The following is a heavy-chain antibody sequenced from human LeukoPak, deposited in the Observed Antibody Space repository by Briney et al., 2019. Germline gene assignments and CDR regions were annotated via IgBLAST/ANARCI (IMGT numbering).Heavy chain of an antibody. CDR3: ARDYDVIPAAGNGMDV. V-gene: IGHV1-18*01. CDR1: GYTFISYG. Sequence: ASVKVSCKASGYTFISYGISWVRQAPGQGREWMGWISGYNGNTKYAQNVQGRGTMTKDTSTSTAYMELTSLRSDDTAVYYCARDYDVIPAAGNGMDVWGQGTTVAVSS. D-gene: IGHD2-2*01. CDR2: ISGYNGNT. J-gene: IGHJ6*02.